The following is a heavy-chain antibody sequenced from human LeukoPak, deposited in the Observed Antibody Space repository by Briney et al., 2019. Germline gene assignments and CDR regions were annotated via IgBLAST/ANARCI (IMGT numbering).Heavy chain of an antibody. CDR1: TFSFSRYP. CDR3: AKGHLGSGYLYYFDN. Sequence: GGSLRLSCAASTFSFSRYPMGWVRQAPGKGLEWVSGISAGGEGTYHADPVKGRFTISRDNSKNTLSLQMNSLRAEDTAVYYCAKGHLGSGYLYYFDNWGQGTLVTVSS. J-gene: IGHJ4*02. D-gene: IGHD3-3*01. V-gene: IGHV3-23*01. CDR2: ISAGGEGT.